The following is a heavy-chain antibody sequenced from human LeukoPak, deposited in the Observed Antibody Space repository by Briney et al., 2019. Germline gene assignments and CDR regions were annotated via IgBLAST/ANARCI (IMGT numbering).Heavy chain of an antibody. D-gene: IGHD3-9*01. Sequence: GASVKVSCKASGYTFTSYYMHWVRQAPGQGLEWMGIINPSGGSTSYAQKFQGRVTMTRDMSTSTVYMELSSLRSEDTAVYYCARDSYYDILTGYYSGAFDIWGQGTMVTVSS. CDR3: ARDSYYDILTGYYSGAFDI. V-gene: IGHV1-46*01. CDR1: GYTFTSYY. CDR2: INPSGGST. J-gene: IGHJ3*02.